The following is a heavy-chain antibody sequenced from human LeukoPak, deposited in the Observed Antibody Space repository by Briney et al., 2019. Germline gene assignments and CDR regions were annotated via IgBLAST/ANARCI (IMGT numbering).Heavy chain of an antibody. V-gene: IGHV1-2*02. Sequence: ASVKVSCKASGHTFTGYYMHWVRQAPRQGLEWMGWINPNSGGTNHAQKFQGRVSMTRDTSISTAYMELSRQRSDDTAVYYCAQSSGWDSLKYWGQGTLVAVSS. J-gene: IGHJ4*02. CDR3: AQSSGWDSLKY. CDR1: GHTFTGYY. D-gene: IGHD6-19*01. CDR2: INPNSGGT.